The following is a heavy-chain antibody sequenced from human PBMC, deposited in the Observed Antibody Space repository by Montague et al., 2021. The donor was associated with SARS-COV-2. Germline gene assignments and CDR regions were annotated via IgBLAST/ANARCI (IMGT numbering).Heavy chain of an antibody. Sequence: SETLSLTCTVSGDSISHSSYYWGRLRQPPGQGLEWIGCIYYSGSTYYNPSLQSRVTISVDTSKNQVSLKLNSVTAAATAVYYCAGVRQWLGPFDYWGQGTLVTVSS. CDR3: AGVRQWLGPFDY. J-gene: IGHJ4*02. V-gene: IGHV4-39*07. CDR1: GDSISHSSYY. D-gene: IGHD6-19*01. CDR2: IYYSGST.